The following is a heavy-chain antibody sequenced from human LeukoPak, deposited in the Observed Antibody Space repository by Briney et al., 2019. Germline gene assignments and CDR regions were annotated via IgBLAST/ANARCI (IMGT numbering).Heavy chain of an antibody. D-gene: IGHD5-24*01. V-gene: IGHV4-34*01. Sequence: SETLSLTCAVYGGSFSGYYWSWIRQPPGKGLEWIGEINHSGSTNYNPSLKSRVTISVDTSKNQFSLKLSSVTAADTAVYYCARAKRWLQQWGQGTLVTVSS. CDR2: INHSGST. J-gene: IGHJ4*02. CDR3: ARAKRWLQQ. CDR1: GGSFSGYY.